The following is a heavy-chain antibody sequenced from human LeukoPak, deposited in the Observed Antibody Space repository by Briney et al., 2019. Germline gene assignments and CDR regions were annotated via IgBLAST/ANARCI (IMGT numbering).Heavy chain of an antibody. Sequence: GGSLRLSCVASGFTFSSYEMNWVRQAPGKGLEWISYISRSGATVNDADSVKGRFTISRDDAKQSLYLQMNSLRAEDTAVYYCARSMVTNYFDYWGQGSLVTLSS. CDR2: ISRSGATV. J-gene: IGHJ4*02. V-gene: IGHV3-48*03. CDR1: GFTFSSYE. CDR3: ARSMVTNYFDY. D-gene: IGHD2-21*02.